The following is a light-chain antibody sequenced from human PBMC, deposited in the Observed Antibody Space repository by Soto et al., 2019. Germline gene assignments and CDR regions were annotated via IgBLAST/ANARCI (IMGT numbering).Light chain of an antibody. CDR3: QSHDSSLSAYV. J-gene: IGLJ1*01. Sequence: QSVLTQPPSVSGAPGQRVTISCTGSSSNIGAGYDVHWYQQLPGTAPKLLIYGNSNRPSGVPDRFSGSKSGTSASLAITGLQAEDEADFYCQSHDSSLSAYVSGTGTKGTVL. CDR1: SSNIGAGYD. CDR2: GNS. V-gene: IGLV1-40*01.